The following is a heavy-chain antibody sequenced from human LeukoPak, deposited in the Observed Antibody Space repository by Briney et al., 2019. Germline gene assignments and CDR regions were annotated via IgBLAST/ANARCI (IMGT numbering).Heavy chain of an antibody. CDR3: AKDGVGATFFGY. V-gene: IGHV3-23*01. J-gene: IGHJ4*02. CDR2: ITGGAGNS. CDR1: GLTFRTYA. D-gene: IGHD1-26*01. Sequence: PGGSLRLSCAASGLTFRTYAMSWVRQAPGQGLEWVSAITGGAGNSHYADSVKGRFTISRDNSKNTLYLQMNSLRAEDTAVYYCAKDGVGATFFGYWGQGTLVTVSS.